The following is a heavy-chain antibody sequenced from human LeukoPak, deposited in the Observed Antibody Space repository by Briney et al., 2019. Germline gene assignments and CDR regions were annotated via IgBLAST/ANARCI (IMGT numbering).Heavy chain of an antibody. Sequence: GGSLRLSCAASGFTFSSYRMNWVRQAPGKGLEWVSYISSSSSTIYYADSVKGRFTISRDNAKNSLYLQMNSLRAEDTAVYHCARDQVGGWDDAFDIWGQGTMVTVSS. CDR2: ISSSSSTI. CDR3: ARDQVGGWDDAFDI. V-gene: IGHV3-48*01. D-gene: IGHD1-26*01. J-gene: IGHJ3*02. CDR1: GFTFSSYR.